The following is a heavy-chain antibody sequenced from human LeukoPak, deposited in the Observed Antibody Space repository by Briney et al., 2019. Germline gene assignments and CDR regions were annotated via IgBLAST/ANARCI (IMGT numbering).Heavy chain of an antibody. V-gene: IGHV3-30*03. CDR3: ARAGRYCSSTSCSIPDY. CDR2: ISNDGSNK. Sequence: GRSLRLSCAASGFTFSRYGMHWVRQAPDKGPEWVTSISNDGSNKYYADSVKGRFTISRDNAKDSLYLQMNSLRAEDTAVYYCARAGRYCSSTSCSIPDYWGQGTLVTVSS. J-gene: IGHJ4*02. CDR1: GFTFSRYG. D-gene: IGHD2-2*01.